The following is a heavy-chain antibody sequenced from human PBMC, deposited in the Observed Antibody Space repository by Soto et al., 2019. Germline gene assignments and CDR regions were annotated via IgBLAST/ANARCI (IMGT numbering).Heavy chain of an antibody. D-gene: IGHD2-15*01. CDR1: GFTFSGFG. Sequence: QVQRVESGGGVVQPGTSLRLSCATSGFTFSGFGYHWVRQAPGKGLEWVADIWWDGSKRFYSDSVRGRFTISRDDTRSTLYLQMNSLRAEDTGVYFCARDTRACVGGSCALCFDSWGPGTRVVVSS. CDR2: IWWDGSKR. CDR3: ARDTRACVGGSCALCFDS. J-gene: IGHJ4*01. V-gene: IGHV3-33*01.